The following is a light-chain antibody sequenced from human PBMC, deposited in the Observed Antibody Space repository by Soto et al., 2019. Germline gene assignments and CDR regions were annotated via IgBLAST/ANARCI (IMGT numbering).Light chain of an antibody. Sequence: DIQMTQSPSTLSASVGDRVTIICRASQSINSWLAWYQQKGGKAPKLLISQASNLDSGVPSRCSGSGSGTEFNLTISSLQPEDFATYYCQQYKSFIWTVGQGTKVDIK. V-gene: IGKV1-5*03. CDR1: QSINSW. CDR3: QQYKSFIWT. CDR2: QAS. J-gene: IGKJ1*01.